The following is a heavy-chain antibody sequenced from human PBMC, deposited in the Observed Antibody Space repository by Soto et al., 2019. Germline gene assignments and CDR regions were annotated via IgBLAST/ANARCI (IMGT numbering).Heavy chain of an antibody. D-gene: IGHD2-2*02. CDR3: ARPVVGGPAAIRWYFDL. CDR1: GGSISSSSYY. Sequence: SETLSLTCTVSGGSISSSSYYWGWIRQPPGKGLEWIGSIYYSGSTYYNPSLKSRVTISVDTSKNQFSLKLSSVTAADTAVYYCARPVVGGPAAIRWYFDLWGRGTLVTVSS. V-gene: IGHV4-39*01. CDR2: IYYSGST. J-gene: IGHJ2*01.